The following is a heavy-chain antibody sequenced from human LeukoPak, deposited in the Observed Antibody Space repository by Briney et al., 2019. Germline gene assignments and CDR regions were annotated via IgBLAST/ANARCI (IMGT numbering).Heavy chain of an antibody. V-gene: IGHV3-48*02. CDR2: ISGSGSVS. J-gene: IGHJ3*02. D-gene: IGHD2/OR15-2a*01. CDR3: AGDGGFAFLAAVDS. CDR1: GFTFSSYS. Sequence: GGSLRLSFAASGFTFSSYSMNWVRQAPGKGLEWISYISGSGSVSYYEDSVKGRFTISRDNAKNSLYLQMNSLRDEDAALYYCAGDGGFAFLAAVDSPGHGTMVTVSS.